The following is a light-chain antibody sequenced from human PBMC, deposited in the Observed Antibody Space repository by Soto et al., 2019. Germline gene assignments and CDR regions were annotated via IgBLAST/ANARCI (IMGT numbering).Light chain of an antibody. V-gene: IGKV3-20*01. J-gene: IGKJ1*01. Sequence: VVMTQTPATLSVSPGGRVTLSCRASQSVSYHVAWYQQKPGQTPRLVIYDASIRASGIPARFSGSGSGTDFTLTISRLEPEDFAVYYCQQYGSSPPWTFGQGTKVEIK. CDR1: QSVSYH. CDR3: QQYGSSPPWT. CDR2: DAS.